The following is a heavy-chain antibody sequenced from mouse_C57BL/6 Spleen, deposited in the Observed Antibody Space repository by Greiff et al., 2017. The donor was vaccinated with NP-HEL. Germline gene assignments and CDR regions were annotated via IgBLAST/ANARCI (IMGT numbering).Heavy chain of an antibody. V-gene: IGHV1-64*01. J-gene: IGHJ1*03. CDR2: IHPNSGST. CDR3: ARIGGYPWYFDV. D-gene: IGHD2-14*01. Sequence: QVQLQQPGAELVKPGASVKLSCKASGYTFTSYWMHWVKQRPGQGLEWIGMIHPNSGSTNYNEKFKSKATLTVDKSSSTAYMQLSSLTSEDSAVYYCARIGGYPWYFDVWGTGTTVTVSS. CDR1: GYTFTSYW.